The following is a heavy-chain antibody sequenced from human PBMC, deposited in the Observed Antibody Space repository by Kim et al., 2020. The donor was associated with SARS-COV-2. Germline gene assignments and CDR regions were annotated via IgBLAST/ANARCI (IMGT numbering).Heavy chain of an antibody. CDR2: INSDWTDT. J-gene: IGHJ4*02. CDR3: VRDPF. CDR1: GFNLSRYW. Sequence: GGSLRLSCTGSGFNLSRYWMQWVRQAPGKGLVWVSRINSDWTDTRYAESVKGRFTISRDNAKNALFLQMSDLRAEDTALYYCVRDPFWGQGTLVTVSS. V-gene: IGHV3-74*01.